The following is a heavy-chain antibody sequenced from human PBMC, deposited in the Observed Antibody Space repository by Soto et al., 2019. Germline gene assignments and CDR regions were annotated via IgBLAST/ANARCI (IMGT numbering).Heavy chain of an antibody. Sequence: SETLSLTCTVSGGSISSYYWSWIRQPAGKGLEWIGRTYTSGSTNYNPSLKSRVTMSVDTSKSQFSLKLSSVTAADTAVYYCARVGTSYSSSLGVRFYGMDVWGQGTTVTVSS. CDR3: ARVGTSYSSSLGVRFYGMDV. J-gene: IGHJ6*02. V-gene: IGHV4-4*07. CDR1: GGSISSYY. CDR2: TYTSGST. D-gene: IGHD6-13*01.